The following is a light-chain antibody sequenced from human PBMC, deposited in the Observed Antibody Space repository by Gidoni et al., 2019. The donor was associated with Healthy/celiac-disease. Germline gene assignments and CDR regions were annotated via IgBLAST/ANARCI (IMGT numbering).Light chain of an antibody. CDR2: STS. CDR3: LLYYGGARV. V-gene: IGLV7-43*01. Sequence: QPVVTQEPSLTVSPAGTVTLTCASSTGAVTSGYYPNWFQQKPGQAPRALMYSTSNKHSWTPARFSGSLLGGKAALTLSGVQPEDEAEYYCLLYYGGARVFGGGTKLTVL. CDR1: TGAVTSGYY. J-gene: IGLJ2*01.